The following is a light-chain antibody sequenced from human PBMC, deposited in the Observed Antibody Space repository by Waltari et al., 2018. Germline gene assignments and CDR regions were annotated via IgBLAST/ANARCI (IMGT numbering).Light chain of an antibody. J-gene: IGLJ3*02. CDR2: RKN. CDR1: NNNVGYQG. CDR3: SAWDSSLTAVV. Sequence: QAGLTQQPSVSKGLRQTATLPCTGNNNNVGYQGTSSLQQHQVRPPKPLSDRKNNRPSGISERLSASRSGNTSSLTITGLQPEDEADYYCSAWDSSLTAVVFGGGTKLTVL. V-gene: IGLV10-54*01.